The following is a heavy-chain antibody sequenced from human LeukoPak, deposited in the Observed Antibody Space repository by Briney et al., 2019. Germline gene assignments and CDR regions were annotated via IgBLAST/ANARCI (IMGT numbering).Heavy chain of an antibody. Sequence: PGRSLRLSCAASGFTFDDYAMHWVRQAPGKGLEWVSGISWNRGSIGYADSVKGRFTISRDNAKNSLYLQMNSLRAEDTALYYCAKDRGQWLVLAYDAFDIWGQGTMVTVSS. V-gene: IGHV3-9*01. CDR2: ISWNRGSI. J-gene: IGHJ3*02. D-gene: IGHD6-19*01. CDR1: GFTFDDYA. CDR3: AKDRGQWLVLAYDAFDI.